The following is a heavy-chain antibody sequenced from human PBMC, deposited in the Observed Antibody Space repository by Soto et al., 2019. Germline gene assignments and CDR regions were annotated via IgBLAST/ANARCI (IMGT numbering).Heavy chain of an antibody. CDR3: APVVWFRGMDV. CDR1: GDSVSSSSAA. Sequence: SQTLSLTCDISGDSVSSSSAAWNWIRQSPSRGLEWLGRTYYRSKWIHEYTVSMESRITINPDTSKNQFSLHIYSVTPEDTAVYSCAPVVWFRGMDVWGQVTPXTVSS. V-gene: IGHV6-1*01. D-gene: IGHD3-16*01. J-gene: IGHJ6*02. CDR2: TYYRSKWIH.